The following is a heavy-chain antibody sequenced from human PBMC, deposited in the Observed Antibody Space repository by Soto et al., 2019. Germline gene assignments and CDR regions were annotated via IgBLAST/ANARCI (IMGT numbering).Heavy chain of an antibody. J-gene: IGHJ5*01. D-gene: IGHD6-19*01. CDR2: IYYSGST. Sequence: QLQLQESGPGLVKPSETLSLTCTVSGGSISSSSYYWGWIRQPPGKGLEWIGSIYYSGSTYYNPSPKTRVTPSFDTSTTQFSPTLSSVPAPAPAVYSCAPQDPSTSGWSGWPTWGHGPLVPFSS. CDR1: GGSISSSSYY. V-gene: IGHV4-39*01. CDR3: APQDPSTSGWSGWPT.